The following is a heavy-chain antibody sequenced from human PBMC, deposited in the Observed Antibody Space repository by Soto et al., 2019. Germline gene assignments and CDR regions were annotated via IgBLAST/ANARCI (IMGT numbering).Heavy chain of an antibody. J-gene: IGHJ5*02. V-gene: IGHV1-69*13. D-gene: IGHD6-19*01. CDR1: GGTLNNCF. CDR3: VRDFGSVAGPFDP. Sequence: GASVNVSCKSSGGTLNNCFVSWVRQAPGQGLEWVGGIIPLFRRPSRAEKFQDRVIISADASTSSAYLELFDLTSDDTAVYYCVRDFGSVAGPFDPWGQGTLVTVSS. CDR2: IIPLFRRP.